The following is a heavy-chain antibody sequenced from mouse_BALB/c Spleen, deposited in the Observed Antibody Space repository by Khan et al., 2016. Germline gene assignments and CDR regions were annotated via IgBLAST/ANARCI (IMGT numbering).Heavy chain of an antibody. J-gene: IGHJ2*01. V-gene: IGHV3-8*02. CDR2: ISYSGNT. D-gene: IGHD2-3*01. CDR3: ATYDGYHFDY. Sequence: EVQLQESGPSLVKPSQTLSLTCSVTGDSLTSGYWNWIRKFPGNKLEYMGYISYSGNTYYNPSLKSRISITRDTSKNQYYLQLNSVTTEDTATYNCATYDGYHFDYWGQGTTLTVSS. CDR1: GDSLTSGY.